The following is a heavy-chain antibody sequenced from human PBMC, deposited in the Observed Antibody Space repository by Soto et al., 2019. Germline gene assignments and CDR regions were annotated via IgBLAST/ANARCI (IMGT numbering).Heavy chain of an antibody. V-gene: IGHV3-21*01. J-gene: IGHJ4*02. CDR3: ARDRRDGYNFDY. CDR2: ISSSSSYI. Sequence: EVQLVESGGGLVKPGGSLRLSCAASGFTFSSYSMNWVRQAPGKGLEWVSSISSSSSYIYYADSVKGRFTISRDNAKNSLYLQMNSLRADDTAVYYCARDRRDGYNFDYWGQGTLVTVSS. D-gene: IGHD5-12*01. CDR1: GFTFSSYS.